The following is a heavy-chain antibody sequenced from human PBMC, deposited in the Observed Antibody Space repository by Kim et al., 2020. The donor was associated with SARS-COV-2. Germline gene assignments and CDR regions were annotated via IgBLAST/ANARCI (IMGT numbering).Heavy chain of an antibody. CDR2: INPNSGGT. CDR3: ARDRTPRGAGTRSLNWFDP. CDR1: GYTFTGYY. D-gene: IGHD1-7*01. J-gene: IGHJ5*02. Sequence: ASVKVSCKASGYTFTGYYMHWVRQAPGQGLEWMGRINPNSGGTNYAQKFQGRVTMTRDTSISTAYMELSRLRSDDTAVYYCARDRTPRGAGTRSLNWFDPWGQGTLVTVSS. V-gene: IGHV1-2*06.